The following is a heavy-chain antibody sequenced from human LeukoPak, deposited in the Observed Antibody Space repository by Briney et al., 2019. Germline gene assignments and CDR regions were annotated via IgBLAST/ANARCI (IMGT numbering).Heavy chain of an antibody. J-gene: IGHJ6*02. D-gene: IGHD3-10*01. Sequence: PGGSLRLSCAASGFTFSDYYMSWIRQAPGKGLEWVSYITSSSYTNYADSVKGRFTISRDNAKNTLYLQMNSLRAEDTAVYYCARDGSGSYVMDVWGQGTTVTVSS. V-gene: IGHV3-11*05. CDR2: ITSSSYT. CDR1: GFTFSDYY. CDR3: ARDGSGSYVMDV.